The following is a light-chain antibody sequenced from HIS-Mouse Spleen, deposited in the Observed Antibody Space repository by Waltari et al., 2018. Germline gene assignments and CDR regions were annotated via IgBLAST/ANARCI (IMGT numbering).Light chain of an antibody. Sequence: QSALTQPASVSGSPGQSITISCTGTSRDVGGYTYVSWYQQHPGKAPKLMIYDVSNRPSGVSNRFSGSKSGNTASLTISGLQAEDEADYYCSSYTSSSFNVVFGGGTKLTVL. V-gene: IGLV2-14*03. CDR3: SSYTSSSFNVV. CDR1: SRDVGGYTY. CDR2: DVS. J-gene: IGLJ2*01.